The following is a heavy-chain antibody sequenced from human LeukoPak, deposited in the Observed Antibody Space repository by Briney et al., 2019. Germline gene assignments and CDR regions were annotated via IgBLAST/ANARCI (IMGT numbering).Heavy chain of an antibody. CDR3: ARRKDWYFDL. V-gene: IGHV5-51*01. Sequence: GASLQISCQGSGYRFTSYWIGWVRQVPGQGLEWLGIIYPGDSNTRYSPSLQGQVTISADDSINTAYLQWRSLTASDPAIYYCARRKDWYFDLWGPGTLVTVSS. CDR2: IYPGDSNT. J-gene: IGHJ2*01. CDR1: GYRFTSYW. D-gene: IGHD1-14*01.